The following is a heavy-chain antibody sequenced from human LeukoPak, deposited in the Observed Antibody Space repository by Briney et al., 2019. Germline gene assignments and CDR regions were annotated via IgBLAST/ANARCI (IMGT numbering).Heavy chain of an antibody. J-gene: IGHJ6*02. CDR3: ASCDGGFYYGMDV. D-gene: IGHD3-10*01. V-gene: IGHV1-69*13. CDR1: GGXFSSYA. Sequence: SVKVSCKASGGXFSSYAISWVRQAPGQGLEWMGGIIPIFGTANYAQKFQGRVTITADESTSTAYMELSSLRSEDTAVYYCASCDGGFYYGMDVWGQGTTVTVSS. CDR2: IIPIFGTA.